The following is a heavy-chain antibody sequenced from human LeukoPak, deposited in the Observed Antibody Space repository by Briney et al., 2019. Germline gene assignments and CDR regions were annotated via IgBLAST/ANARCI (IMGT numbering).Heavy chain of an antibody. D-gene: IGHD3-10*01. J-gene: IGHJ4*02. Sequence: ASVKVSCKAYGYTFTGYYMHWVRQAPGQGLEWMGWINPNSGGTNYAQKFQGRVNMTRDTSISTAYMELSRLRSDDTAVYHCARGVLWSSRQLFDYWGQGTLVTVSS. CDR1: GYTFTGYY. CDR2: INPNSGGT. V-gene: IGHV1-2*02. CDR3: ARGVLWSSRQLFDY.